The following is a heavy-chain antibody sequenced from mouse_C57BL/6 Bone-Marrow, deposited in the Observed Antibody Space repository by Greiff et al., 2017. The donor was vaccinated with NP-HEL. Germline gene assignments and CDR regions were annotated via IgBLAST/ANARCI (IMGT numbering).Heavy chain of an antibody. CDR1: GYTFTSYL. CDR2: IDPNSGGT. CDR3: ARYYDGSSYFDY. D-gene: IGHD1-1*01. V-gene: IGHV1-72*01. J-gene: IGHJ2*01. Sequence: VQLQQPGAELVKPGASVKLSCKASGYTFTSYLMHWVKQRPGRGLEWIGRIDPNSGGTKYNEKFKSKATLTVDKPSSTAYMQLNSLTSEDSADYYCARYYDGSSYFDYWGQGTTLTVSS.